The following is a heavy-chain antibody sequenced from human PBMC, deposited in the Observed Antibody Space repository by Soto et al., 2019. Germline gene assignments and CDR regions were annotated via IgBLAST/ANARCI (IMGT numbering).Heavy chain of an antibody. Sequence: GGSLRLSCAASGFTFSSYGMHWFRQAPGKGLEWVAVIWYDGSNKYYADSVKGRFTISRDNSKNTLYLQMNSLRAEDMAVYYCARDPAYYDFWSGVLDYYYGMDVWGQGTTVTVS. CDR3: ARDPAYYDFWSGVLDYYYGMDV. CDR2: IWYDGSNK. J-gene: IGHJ6*02. CDR1: GFTFSSYG. D-gene: IGHD3-3*01. V-gene: IGHV3-33*01.